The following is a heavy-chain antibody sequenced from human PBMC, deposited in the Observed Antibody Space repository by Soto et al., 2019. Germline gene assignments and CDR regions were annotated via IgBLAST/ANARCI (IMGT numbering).Heavy chain of an antibody. CDR2: IKQDGSEK. CDR3: AREEYVSYDSSGYYYLDY. Sequence: EVQLVESGGGLVQPGGSLRLSCAASGFTFSSYWMSWVRQAPGKGLEWVANIKQDGSEKYYVDSVKGRFTISRDNAKNSLYLQMNSLRAEDTAVYYCAREEYVSYDSSGYYYLDYWGQGTLVTVSS. V-gene: IGHV3-7*01. D-gene: IGHD3-22*01. CDR1: GFTFSSYW. J-gene: IGHJ4*02.